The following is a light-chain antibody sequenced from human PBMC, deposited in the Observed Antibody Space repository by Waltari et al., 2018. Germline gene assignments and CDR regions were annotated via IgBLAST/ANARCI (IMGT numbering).Light chain of an antibody. Sequence: VLTQSPATLSLSPGERATLSCRASQSVDDYMPWYQQKPGQSPRLLIYDASKSATGIPIRFSGSGFATDFTLTISSLEPDDFAHYYCQQRRNWPPTFGQGTKVEIK. J-gene: IGKJ1*01. V-gene: IGKV3-11*01. CDR2: DAS. CDR1: QSVDDY. CDR3: QQRRNWPPT.